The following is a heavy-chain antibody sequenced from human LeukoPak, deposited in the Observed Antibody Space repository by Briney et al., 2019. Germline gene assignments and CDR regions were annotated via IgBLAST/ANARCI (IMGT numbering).Heavy chain of an antibody. J-gene: IGHJ4*02. CDR1: GFTFSNCA. CDR3: AKSCNSGNCYYNY. CDR2: ISGSGSST. Sequence: GGSLRLSCAASGFTFSNCAMSWVRQAPEKGLEWVSGISGSGSSTCYADSVKGRFTISRDNSENTLSLQMNSLGADDTAIYYCAKSCNSGNCYYNYWGQGTLVTVSS. D-gene: IGHD2/OR15-2a*01. V-gene: IGHV3-23*01.